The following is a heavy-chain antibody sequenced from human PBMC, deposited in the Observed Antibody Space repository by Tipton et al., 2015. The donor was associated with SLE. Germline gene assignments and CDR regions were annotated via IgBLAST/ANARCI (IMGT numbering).Heavy chain of an antibody. CDR1: GFSFSSHS. Sequence: GSLRLSCAASGFSFSSHSMNWVRQAPGKGLEWLSYISGISNIIYYADSVRGRFTISRDNAKNSLYLQMDSLRADDTAMYYCARDIVYLPWGNGTLVTVSS. V-gene: IGHV3-48*01. CDR2: ISGISNII. J-gene: IGHJ5*02. CDR3: ARDIVYLP. D-gene: IGHD5/OR15-5a*01.